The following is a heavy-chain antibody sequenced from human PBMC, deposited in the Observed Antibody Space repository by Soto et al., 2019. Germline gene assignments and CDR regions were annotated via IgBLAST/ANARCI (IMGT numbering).Heavy chain of an antibody. V-gene: IGHV1-69*04. J-gene: IGHJ3*02. CDR2: IIPILGIA. CDR1: GGTFSSYT. Sequence: ASVKVSCKASGGTFSSYTISWVRQAPGQGLEWMGRIIPILGIANYAQKFQGRVTITADKSTSTAYMELSSLRSEDTAVYYCAREYHDPVGSSGWYTDLGDIWGQGTMVTVSS. D-gene: IGHD6-19*01. CDR3: AREYHDPVGSSGWYTDLGDI.